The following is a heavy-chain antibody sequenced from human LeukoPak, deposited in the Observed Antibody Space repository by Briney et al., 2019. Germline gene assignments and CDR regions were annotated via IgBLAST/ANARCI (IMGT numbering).Heavy chain of an antibody. D-gene: IGHD6-19*01. V-gene: IGHV3-21*01. CDR2: ISSSNSHI. J-gene: IGHJ6*03. CDR1: GFTFSTYS. Sequence: PGGSLRLSCAASGFTFSTYSMNWVRQAPGKGLEWVSSISSSNSHIYYADSVKGRFTISRDNAKNSLYLQMNSLRVEDTAVYYCARDYSSAGNPMDVWGKGTTVTISS. CDR3: ARDYSSAGNPMDV.